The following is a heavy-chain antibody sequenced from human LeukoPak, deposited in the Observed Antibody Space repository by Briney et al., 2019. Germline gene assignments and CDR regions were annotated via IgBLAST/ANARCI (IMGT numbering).Heavy chain of an antibody. CDR3: ARDFGAAGSFDY. V-gene: IGHV3-21*01. Sequence: GGSLRLSCAASGFTFSSYSMNWVRQAPGKGLEWVSSISSSSSYIYYADLVKGRFTISRDNAKNSLYLQMNSLRAEDTAVYYCARDFGAAGSFDYWGQGTLVTVSS. CDR2: ISSSSSYI. J-gene: IGHJ4*02. CDR1: GFTFSSYS. D-gene: IGHD6-13*01.